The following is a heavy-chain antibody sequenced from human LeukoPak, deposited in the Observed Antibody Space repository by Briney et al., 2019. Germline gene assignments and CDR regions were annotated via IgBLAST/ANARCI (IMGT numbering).Heavy chain of an antibody. J-gene: IGHJ6*02. D-gene: IGHD3-10*01. CDR1: GGTFSSYA. Sequence: GSSVKVSCKASGGTFSSYAISWVRQAPGQGLEWMGGIIPIFGTANYAQKFQGRVTITTDESTSTAYMELSSLRAEDTAVYYCASANGGHRYYYGMDVWGQGTTVTVSS. V-gene: IGHV1-69*05. CDR3: ASANGGHRYYYGMDV. CDR2: IIPIFGTA.